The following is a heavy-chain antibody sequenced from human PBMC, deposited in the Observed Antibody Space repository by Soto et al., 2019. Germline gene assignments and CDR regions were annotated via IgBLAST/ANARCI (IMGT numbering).Heavy chain of an antibody. Sequence: SETVSLTCTVSGGSITSGGYYWSWIRQHPGKGLEWLGYIYDSGSTFYNPSLKSRITLSVDTSKNQFSLKLSSVTVADTAVYFCARKQAGYFYGIDYWGQGTLVTVSS. CDR2: IYDSGST. D-gene: IGHD3-10*01. CDR1: GGSITSGGYY. CDR3: ARKQAGYFYGIDY. J-gene: IGHJ4*02. V-gene: IGHV4-31*03.